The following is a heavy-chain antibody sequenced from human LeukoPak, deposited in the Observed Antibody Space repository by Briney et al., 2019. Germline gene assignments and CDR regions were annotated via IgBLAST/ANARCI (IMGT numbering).Heavy chain of an antibody. Sequence: GGSLRLSCEASGLTFSTYTMSWVRQAPGKGLEWVSAINGDSDYTYYADSVKGRFTISRDNFKNTLYLQMNSLRAEDTAIYHCAKEVLDYEIPYWYFDLWGRGTLVTVSS. V-gene: IGHV3-23*01. CDR2: INGDSDYT. CDR3: AKEVLDYEIPYWYFDL. D-gene: IGHD4-17*01. J-gene: IGHJ2*01. CDR1: GLTFSTYT.